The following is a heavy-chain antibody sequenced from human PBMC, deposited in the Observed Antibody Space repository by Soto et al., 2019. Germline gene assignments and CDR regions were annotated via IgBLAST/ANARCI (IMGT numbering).Heavy chain of an antibody. Sequence: GGSLRLSCAASGFTFSSYGIHWVRQALGKGLEWVAVISYDGSNKYYADSVKGRFTISRDNSKNTLFLQMNSLRPEDTAVYYCAKDYCSSTNCYNDYWGQGTRVTVSS. D-gene: IGHD2-2*02. CDR3: AKDYCSSTNCYNDY. V-gene: IGHV3-30*18. CDR1: GFTFSSYG. J-gene: IGHJ4*02. CDR2: ISYDGSNK.